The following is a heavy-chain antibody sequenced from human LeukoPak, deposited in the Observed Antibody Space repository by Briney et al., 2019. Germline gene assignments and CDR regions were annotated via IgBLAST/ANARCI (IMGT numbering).Heavy chain of an antibody. CDR2: INPNSGGT. V-gene: IGHV1-2*02. D-gene: IGHD3-22*01. J-gene: IGHJ3*02. CDR1: GYTFTGYY. CDR3: ARGVHYYDSSGYYYGAFDI. Sequence: GASVKVSCTASGYTFTGYYMHWVRQAPGQGLEWMGWINPNSGGTNYAQKFQGRVTMTRDTSISTAYMELSRLRSDDTAVYYCARGVHYYDSSGYYYGAFDIWGQGTMVTVSS.